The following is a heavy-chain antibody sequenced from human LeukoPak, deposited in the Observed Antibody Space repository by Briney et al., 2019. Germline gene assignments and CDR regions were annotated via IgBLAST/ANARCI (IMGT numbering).Heavy chain of an antibody. V-gene: IGHV4-39*07. CDR2: IYHSGST. J-gene: IGHJ4*02. Sequence: PSETLSLTCTVSGDSISSSRYYWGWIRQPPGKGLEWIGSIYHSGSTYYNPSLKSRVTISVDTSKNQFSLKLSSVTAADTAVYYCARDRSYYNSGSYGGVFDYWGQGALVTVSS. D-gene: IGHD3-10*01. CDR3: ARDRSYYNSGSYGGVFDY. CDR1: GDSISSSRYY.